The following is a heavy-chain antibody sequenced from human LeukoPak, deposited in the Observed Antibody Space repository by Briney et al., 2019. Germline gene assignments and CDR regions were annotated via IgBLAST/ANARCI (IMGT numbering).Heavy chain of an antibody. D-gene: IGHD2-2*01. Sequence: GXXLXLSCAASGFTVSSDYMSWVRQAPGKGLEWVSVIYSGGSTYYADSVKGRFTISRDNSKNTLYLQMNSLRAEDTAVYYCAREHQLLYLDYWGQGTLVTVSS. J-gene: IGHJ4*02. CDR3: AREHQLLYLDY. V-gene: IGHV3-66*02. CDR1: GFTVSSDY. CDR2: IYSGGST.